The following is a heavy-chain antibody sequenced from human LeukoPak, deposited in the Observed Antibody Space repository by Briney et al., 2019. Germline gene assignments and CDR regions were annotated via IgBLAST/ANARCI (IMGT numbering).Heavy chain of an antibody. CDR2: IKQDGSEK. Sequence: GGSLRLSCAASGFTFGDTWMNWVRQVPGQGLEWVANIKQDGSEKNYVDSVKGRFTITRDNAENSLYLQMNSLKVEDTAIYYCATYDSWSGYNIAYWGQGTLVTVSS. CDR1: GFTFGDTW. CDR3: ATYDSWSGYNIAY. V-gene: IGHV3-7*03. D-gene: IGHD3-3*01. J-gene: IGHJ4*02.